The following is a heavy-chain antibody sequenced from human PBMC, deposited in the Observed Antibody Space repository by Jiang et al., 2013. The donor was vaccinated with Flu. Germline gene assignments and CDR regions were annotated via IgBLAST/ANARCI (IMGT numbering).Heavy chain of an antibody. CDR3: ARESYGSGSYYPQPFDY. CDR2: TYYRSKWYN. V-gene: IGHV6-1*01. J-gene: IGHJ4*02. Sequence: TYYRSKWYNDYAVSVKSRITINPDTSKNQFSLQLNSVTPEDTAVYYCARESYGSGSYYPQPFDYWGQGTLVTVSS. D-gene: IGHD3-10*01.